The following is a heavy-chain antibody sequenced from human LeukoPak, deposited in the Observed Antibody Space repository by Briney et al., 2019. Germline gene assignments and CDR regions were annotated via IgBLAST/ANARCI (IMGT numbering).Heavy chain of an antibody. CDR2: ISSSGSTI. V-gene: IGHV3-48*03. Sequence: GGSLRLSCAASGFTFSSYEMNWVRQAPGKGLEWVSYISSSGSTIYYADSVKGRFTISRDNAKNSLYLQMNSLRAEDTAVYYCARGADSSGPPYFDYWGQGTLVTVSP. CDR1: GFTFSSYE. CDR3: ARGADSSGPPYFDY. J-gene: IGHJ4*02. D-gene: IGHD6-19*01.